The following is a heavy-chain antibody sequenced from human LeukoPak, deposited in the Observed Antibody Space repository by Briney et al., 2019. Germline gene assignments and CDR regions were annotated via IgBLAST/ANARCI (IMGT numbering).Heavy chain of an antibody. Sequence: GGSLRLSCAASGFTFSNYGMSWVRQAPGKGLEWVSYISSSSSTIYYADSVKGRFTISRDNAKNSLYLQMNSLRAEDTAVYYCARDLRAAAGTDAFDIWAKGQWSPSLQ. V-gene: IGHV3-48*04. CDR3: ARDLRAAAGTDAFDI. D-gene: IGHD6-13*01. J-gene: IGHJ3*02. CDR2: ISSSSSTI. CDR1: GFTFSNYG.